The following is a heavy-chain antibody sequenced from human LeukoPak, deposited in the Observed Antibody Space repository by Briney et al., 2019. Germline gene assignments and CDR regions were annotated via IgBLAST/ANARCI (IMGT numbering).Heavy chain of an antibody. CDR2: IYYSGST. CDR3: ARSLMYYDIWTGYSPQNFDY. Sequence: SETLSLTCTVSGGSISSGDYYWSWVRQPPGTGVEWIGYIYYSGSTYYNPSLKSRVTISVDTSKNQFSLKLTSVTAADTAVYFCARSLMYYDIWTGYSPQNFDYWGQGTLVTVSS. D-gene: IGHD3-9*01. V-gene: IGHV4-30-4*02. CDR1: GGSISSGDYY. J-gene: IGHJ4*02.